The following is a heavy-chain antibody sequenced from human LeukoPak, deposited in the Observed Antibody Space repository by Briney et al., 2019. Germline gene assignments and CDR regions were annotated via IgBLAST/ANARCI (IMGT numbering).Heavy chain of an antibody. Sequence: ASVRVSCKASGYTFTDYYMHWVRQAPGQGLEWMGWINPNSGGTNYAQKFYARVTMTRDTSISTAYMELSRLRSDDTAVFYCARSPDILTGENFDYWGQGTLVTVSS. V-gene: IGHV1-2*02. D-gene: IGHD3-9*01. J-gene: IGHJ4*02. CDR1: GYTFTDYY. CDR3: ARSPDILTGENFDY. CDR2: INPNSGGT.